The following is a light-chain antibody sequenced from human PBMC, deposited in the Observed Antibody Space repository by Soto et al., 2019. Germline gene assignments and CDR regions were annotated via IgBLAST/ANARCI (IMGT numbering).Light chain of an antibody. CDR3: QQLNSYPRT. CDR2: AAS. CDR1: QGISSF. V-gene: IGKV1-9*01. J-gene: IGKJ1*01. Sequence: DIQMTQSPSTLSGSVGDRVTITCRASQGISSFLAWYQQKPGKAPKLLIYAASILYSGVPSRFSGSGSGTEFTLTISSLQPEDFATYYCQQLNSYPRTFGQGTKVDIK.